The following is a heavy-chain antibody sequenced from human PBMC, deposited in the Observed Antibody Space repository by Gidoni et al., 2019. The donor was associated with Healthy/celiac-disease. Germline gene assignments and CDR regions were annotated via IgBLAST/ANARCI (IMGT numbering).Heavy chain of an antibody. D-gene: IGHD2-2*02. CDR3: ARAGEIGIYCSSTSCYIRADNNNWFDP. J-gene: IGHJ5*02. Sequence: QVQLVQSGAEVKKPGAAVKVSCKASGYTITSYAMHWVRQSPGQRLEWMCWITAGNGNTKYSQKCQGRVTITRNPSASTAYMELSSLRTEDTAVYYCARAGEIGIYCSSTSCYIRADNNNWFDPWGQGTLVTVSS. CDR2: ITAGNGNT. CDR1: GYTITSYA. V-gene: IGHV1-3*01.